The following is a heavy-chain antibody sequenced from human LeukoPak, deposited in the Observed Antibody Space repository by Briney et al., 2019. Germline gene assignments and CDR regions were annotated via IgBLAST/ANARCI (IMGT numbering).Heavy chain of an antibody. J-gene: IGHJ4*02. V-gene: IGHV4-34*01. CDR1: GGSFSGYY. Sequence: SSETLSLTCAVYGGSFSGYYWSWIRQPPGKGLEWIGEINHSGSTNYNPSLKSRVTISVDTSKNQFSLKLSPVTAADTAVYYCARRVQPYYFDYWGQGTLVTVSS. CDR3: ARRVQPYYFDY. D-gene: IGHD1-1*01. CDR2: INHSGST.